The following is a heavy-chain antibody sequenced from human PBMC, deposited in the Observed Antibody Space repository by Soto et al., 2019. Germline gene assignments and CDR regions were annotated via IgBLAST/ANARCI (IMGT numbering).Heavy chain of an antibody. Sequence: SGPTLVNPTHTLTLTCTFCGFSLSTSGVGVAWIRQPPGKALEWLALIYWDDGKRYSPSLKTRLNINKDTSKNQVVLTLTNVDPVDTATYYCAHRLAYDIATGYPPLDYWGQGPLVTV. CDR2: IYWDDGK. V-gene: IGHV2-5*02. D-gene: IGHD3-9*01. J-gene: IGHJ4*02. CDR1: GFSLSTSGVG. CDR3: AHRLAYDIATGYPPLDY.